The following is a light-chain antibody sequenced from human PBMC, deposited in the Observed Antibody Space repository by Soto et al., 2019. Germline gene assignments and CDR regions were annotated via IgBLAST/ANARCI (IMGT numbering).Light chain of an antibody. Sequence: IMITQSPALLSVYPGERVTLSCRASQSVTSNLAWYQYTPGQSPRLLISGASSGATGLPSRFSGSGFGTDFTLTINSLQSDDAEVYYCQQYHHCTVTFGGVTKVEIK. CDR3: QQYHHCTVT. CDR2: GAS. J-gene: IGKJ4*01. V-gene: IGKV3-15*01. CDR1: QSVTSN.